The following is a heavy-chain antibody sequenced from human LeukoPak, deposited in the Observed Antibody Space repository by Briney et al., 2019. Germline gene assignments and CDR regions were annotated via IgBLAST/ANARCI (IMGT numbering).Heavy chain of an antibody. J-gene: IGHJ5*02. Sequence: GSSVKVSCKASGGTFSSYAISWVRQAPGQGLEWMGGIIPIFGTANYAQKFQGRVTITADGSASTAYMKLSSLRSEDTAVYYCARGVGFYRRKQLNWFDPWGQGTLVTVSS. V-gene: IGHV1-69*01. D-gene: IGHD4-11*01. CDR2: IIPIFGTA. CDR1: GGTFSSYA. CDR3: ARGVGFYRRKQLNWFDP.